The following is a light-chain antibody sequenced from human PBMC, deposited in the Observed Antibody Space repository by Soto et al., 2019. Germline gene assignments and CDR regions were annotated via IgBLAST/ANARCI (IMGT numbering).Light chain of an antibody. CDR3: QQYNSYWT. J-gene: IGKJ1*01. CDR1: QGIAIY. CDR2: AAS. Sequence: IQLTQSPSSLSASVGDRVTITCRASQGIAIYLAWYQQKPGEAPKLLIYAASTLYGGVPSRFSGSGSGTDFALTITSLQAEDFATYYCQQYNSYWTFGQGTKVEIK. V-gene: IGKV1-9*01.